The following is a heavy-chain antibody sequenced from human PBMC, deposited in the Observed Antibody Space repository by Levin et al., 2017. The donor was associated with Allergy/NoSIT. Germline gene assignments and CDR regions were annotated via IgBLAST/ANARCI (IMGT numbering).Heavy chain of an antibody. V-gene: IGHV3-15*01. Sequence: TGGSLRLSCAASGFTFSNAWMSWVRQAPGKGLEWVGRIKSKTDGGTTDYAAPVKGRFTISREDSKNTLYLQMNSLKTEDTAVYYCTSQGWFGGCDYWGQGTLVSVSS. CDR2: IKSKTDGGTT. CDR1: GFTFSNAW. D-gene: IGHD3-10*01. CDR3: TSQGWFGGCDY. J-gene: IGHJ4*02.